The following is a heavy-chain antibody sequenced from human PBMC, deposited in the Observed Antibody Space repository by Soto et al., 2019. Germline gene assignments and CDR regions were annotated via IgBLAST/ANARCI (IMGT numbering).Heavy chain of an antibody. D-gene: IGHD4-17*01. CDR3: ARENYGDTIFDY. CDR1: GYTFTSYA. Sequence: ASVKVSCKASGYTFTSYAMHWVRQAPGQRLEWMGWINAGNGNTKYSQRFQGRVTITRDTSASTAYMELSSLRSEDTAVYYCARENYGDTIFDYWGQGTLVTVSS. CDR2: INAGNGNT. V-gene: IGHV1-3*01. J-gene: IGHJ4*02.